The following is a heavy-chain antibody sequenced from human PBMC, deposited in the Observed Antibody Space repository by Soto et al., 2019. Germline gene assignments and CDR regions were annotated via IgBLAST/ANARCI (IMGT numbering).Heavy chain of an antibody. D-gene: IGHD2-15*01. J-gene: IGHJ6*02. CDR2: IVVGSGNT. Sequence: SVKVSRKASGFTFTSSAVQWVRQARGQRLEWIGWIVVGSGNTNYAQKFQERVTITRDMSTSTAYMELSSLRSEDTAVYYCAADGYCSGGSCYEYDYGMDVWGQGTTVTVSS. CDR1: GFTFTSSA. V-gene: IGHV1-58*01. CDR3: AADGYCSGGSCYEYDYGMDV.